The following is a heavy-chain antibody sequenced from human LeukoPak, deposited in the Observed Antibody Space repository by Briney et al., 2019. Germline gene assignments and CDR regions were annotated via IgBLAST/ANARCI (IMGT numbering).Heavy chain of an antibody. Sequence: GGSLRLSCAASGFTVSSNYMSWVRQAPGKGLEWVSYISSSSSTIYYADSVKGRFTISRDNAKNSLYLQMNSLRAEDTAVYYCARDRSSSGLDYWGQGTLVTVSS. CDR1: GFTVSSNY. D-gene: IGHD6-6*01. CDR2: ISSSSSTI. J-gene: IGHJ4*02. V-gene: IGHV3-48*01. CDR3: ARDRSSSGLDY.